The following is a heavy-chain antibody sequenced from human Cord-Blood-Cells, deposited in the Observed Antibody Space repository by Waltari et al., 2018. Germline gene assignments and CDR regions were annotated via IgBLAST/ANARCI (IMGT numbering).Heavy chain of an antibody. D-gene: IGHD2-2*03. V-gene: IGHV3-53*01. Sequence: TVSSNYMSWVRQAPGKGLEWVSVIYSGGSTYYADSVKGRFTISRDNSKNTLYLQMNSLRAEDTAVYYCARAFGYCSSTSCSPYYYYYMDVWGKGTTVTVSS. CDR3: ARAFGYCSSTSCSPYYYYYMDV. CDR2: IYSGGST. J-gene: IGHJ6*03. CDR1: TVSSNY.